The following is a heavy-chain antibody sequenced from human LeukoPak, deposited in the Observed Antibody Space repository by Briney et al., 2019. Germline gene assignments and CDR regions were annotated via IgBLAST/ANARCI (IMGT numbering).Heavy chain of an antibody. D-gene: IGHD6-19*01. CDR3: AKGHRSSSSFFDS. CDR1: SGFA. Sequence: PGGSLRLSCAAFSGFAMSWVRQAPGRGLEWVSAINGRGDDTYYPDSVKGRFTISRDNSNNTLYLQMNSQRAEDTAVYYCAKGHRSSSSFFDSWGQGILVTVSS. CDR2: INGRGDDT. V-gene: IGHV3-23*01. J-gene: IGHJ4*02.